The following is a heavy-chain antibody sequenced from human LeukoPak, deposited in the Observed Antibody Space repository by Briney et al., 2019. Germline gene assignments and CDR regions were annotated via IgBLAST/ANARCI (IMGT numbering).Heavy chain of an antibody. J-gene: IGHJ4*02. Sequence: SETLSLPCTVCGGSLSSSRYYWRWIRKPPGKGLEWNGRIYYSGSTYYNLSLKSRVTISVDTSKNQFSLKLSSVTAADTAVYYCARHYGPPYSSGWGGYFDYWGQGTLVTVSS. CDR2: IYYSGST. CDR3: ARHYGPPYSSGWGGYFDY. D-gene: IGHD6-19*01. V-gene: IGHV4-39*01. CDR1: GGSLSSSRYY.